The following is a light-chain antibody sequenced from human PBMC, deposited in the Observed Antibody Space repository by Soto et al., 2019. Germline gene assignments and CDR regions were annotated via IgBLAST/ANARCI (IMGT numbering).Light chain of an antibody. V-gene: IGLV1-51*01. CDR2: DNN. J-gene: IGLJ3*02. Sequence: QSVLTQPPSVSAAPGQKVTISCSGSSYNIGNNYVSWYQQLPGTAPKFLIYDNNRRPSGIPDRFSGSKSGASATLDITGLQTGDEADYYCGTWDSSLSAWVFGGGTKLTVL. CDR3: GTWDSSLSAWV. CDR1: SYNIGNNY.